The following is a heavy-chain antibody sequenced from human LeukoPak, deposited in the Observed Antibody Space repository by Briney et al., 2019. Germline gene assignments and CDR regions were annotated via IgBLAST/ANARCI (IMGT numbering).Heavy chain of an antibody. CDR2: IKSKTDGGTT. CDR1: GFTFGNAW. J-gene: IGHJ4*02. Sequence: NPGGSLRLSCAASGFTFGNAWMNWVRQAPGKGLEWVGRIKSKTDGGTTDYAAPVKGRFTISRDDSKNTLYLQMNSLKTEDTAVYYCTTDVVVVAATDYWGQGTLVTVSS. D-gene: IGHD2-15*01. CDR3: TTDVVVVAATDY. V-gene: IGHV3-15*07.